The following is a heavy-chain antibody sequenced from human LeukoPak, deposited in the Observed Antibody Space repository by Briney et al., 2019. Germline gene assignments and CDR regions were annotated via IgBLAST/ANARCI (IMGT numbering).Heavy chain of an antibody. D-gene: IGHD1-1*01. CDR3: ARSTGPAQTIDY. CDR2: MYYSGST. V-gene: IGHV4-39*07. CDR1: GGSISSSNYY. J-gene: IGHJ4*02. Sequence: PSETLSLTCTVSGGSISSSNYYWGWIRQPPGKGLEWIGSMYYSGSTYCNPSLKSRVTISVDTSKTQISLKLSSVTAADTAVYYCARSTGPAQTIDYWGQGTLVTVSS.